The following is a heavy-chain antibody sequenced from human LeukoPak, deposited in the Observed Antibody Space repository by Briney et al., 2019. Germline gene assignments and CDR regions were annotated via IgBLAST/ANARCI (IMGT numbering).Heavy chain of an antibody. Sequence: PSETLSLTCTVSGGSISSGSYYWSWIRQPAGKGLEWIGRIYTSGSTNYNPSLKSRVTISVDTSKNQFSLKLSSVTAADTAVYYCARRPMTTVTTAGWYFDLWGRGTLVTVSS. J-gene: IGHJ2*01. V-gene: IGHV4-61*02. CDR3: ARRPMTTVTTAGWYFDL. D-gene: IGHD4-17*01. CDR2: IYTSGST. CDR1: GGSISSGSYY.